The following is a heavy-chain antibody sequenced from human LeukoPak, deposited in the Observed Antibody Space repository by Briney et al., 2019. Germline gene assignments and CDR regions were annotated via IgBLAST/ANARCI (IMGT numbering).Heavy chain of an antibody. CDR1: GFTFSNAW. J-gene: IGHJ4*02. Sequence: GGSLRLSCAASGFTFSNAWMSWVRQAPGKGLEWVGRIKRKTDGGTTNSAAPVKGRFTISRDDLKNTLYLQMNSLKTEDTAMYYCTTRIYYDSSGYSDFGYWGQGTLVTVSS. CDR3: TTRIYYDSSGYSDFGY. V-gene: IGHV3-15*01. D-gene: IGHD3-22*01. CDR2: IKRKTDGGTT.